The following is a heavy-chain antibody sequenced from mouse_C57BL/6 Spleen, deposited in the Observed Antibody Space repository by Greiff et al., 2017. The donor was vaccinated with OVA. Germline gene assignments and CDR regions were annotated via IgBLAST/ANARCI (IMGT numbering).Heavy chain of an antibody. CDR3: AREKDSWFAY. V-gene: IGHV1-66*01. CDR1: GYSFTSYY. Sequence: QVQLQQSGPELVKPGASVKISCKASGYSFTSYYIHWVKQRPGQGLEWIGWIYPGSGNTKYNEKFKGKAILTADTSSSTAYMQLSSLTSEDSAVYYCAREKDSWFAYWGQGTLVTVSA. CDR2: IYPGSGNT. J-gene: IGHJ3*01.